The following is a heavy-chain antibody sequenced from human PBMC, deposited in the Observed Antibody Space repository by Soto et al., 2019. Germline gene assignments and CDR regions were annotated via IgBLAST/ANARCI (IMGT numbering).Heavy chain of an antibody. CDR1: GGSISSGGYS. CDR2: IYHSGST. D-gene: IGHD3-22*01. Sequence: TLSLTCAVSGGSISSGGYSWSWIRQPPGKGLEWIGYIYHSGSTYYNPSLKSRVTISVDRSKNQFSLKLSSVTAADTAVYYCARRRGSSGYYLVDYWGQGTLVTVSS. CDR3: ARRRGSSGYYLVDY. V-gene: IGHV4-30-2*01. J-gene: IGHJ4*02.